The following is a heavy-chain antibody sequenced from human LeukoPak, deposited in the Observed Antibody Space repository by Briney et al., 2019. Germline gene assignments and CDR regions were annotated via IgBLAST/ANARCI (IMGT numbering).Heavy chain of an antibody. V-gene: IGHV3-53*01. Sequence: GGSLRLSCAASGFDVGSHHMVWVRQAPGKGLEWVSVTYTRGNSYYTDSVKGRFIISRDTSKNTMDLQTNSLRPEDSALYFCARGGRGSAAVVAPRSFDIWGQGTMVAVSS. J-gene: IGHJ3*02. CDR1: GFDVGSHH. D-gene: IGHD3-22*01. CDR3: ARGGRGSAAVVAPRSFDI. CDR2: TYTRGNS.